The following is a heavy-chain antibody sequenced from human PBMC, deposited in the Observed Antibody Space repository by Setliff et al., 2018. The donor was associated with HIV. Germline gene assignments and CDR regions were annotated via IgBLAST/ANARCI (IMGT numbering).Heavy chain of an antibody. Sequence: GGSLRLSCAASGFTFSGYGMHWVRQAPGKGLEWVAFTVIDGTYTFYAESVKGRFTISRDNAKSTLYLQMNSLSPDDTAVYYCVKDPREGAGYFDYWGQGTQVTVSS. CDR1: GFTFSGYG. D-gene: IGHD1-26*01. CDR2: TVIDGTYT. J-gene: IGHJ4*02. V-gene: IGHV3-30*02. CDR3: VKDPREGAGYFDY.